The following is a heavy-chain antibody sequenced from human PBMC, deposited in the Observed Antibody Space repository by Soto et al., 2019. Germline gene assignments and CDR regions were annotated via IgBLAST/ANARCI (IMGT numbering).Heavy chain of an antibody. CDR1: GGSISSGGYY. J-gene: IGHJ4*02. Sequence: QVQLQESGPGLVKPSQTLSLTCTVSGGSISSGGYYWSWIRQHPGKGLEWIGYIYYSGSTYYNPSLKRRVTISVDTSKNQFSLKLSSVTAADTAVYYCARENWNYVSDYFDYWGQGTLVTVSS. CDR3: ARENWNYVSDYFDY. CDR2: IYYSGST. V-gene: IGHV4-31*03. D-gene: IGHD1-7*01.